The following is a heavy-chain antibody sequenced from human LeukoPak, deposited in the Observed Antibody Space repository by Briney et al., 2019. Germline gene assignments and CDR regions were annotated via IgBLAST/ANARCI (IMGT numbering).Heavy chain of an antibody. Sequence: KCGESLQISCKGSGYSFTSYWIGWVRQMPGKGLEWMGIIYPGDSDTRYSPSFQGQVTISADKSISTAYLQWSSLKASDTAMYYCARHKFPGPSAGTLSFDYWGQGTLVTVSS. J-gene: IGHJ4*02. V-gene: IGHV5-51*01. CDR2: IYPGDSDT. CDR3: ARHKFPGPSAGTLSFDY. D-gene: IGHD6-13*01. CDR1: GYSFTSYW.